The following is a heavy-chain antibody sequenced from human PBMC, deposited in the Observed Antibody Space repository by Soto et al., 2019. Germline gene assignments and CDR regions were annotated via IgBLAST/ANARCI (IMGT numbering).Heavy chain of an antibody. V-gene: IGHV3-74*01. D-gene: IGHD1-1*01. CDR2: INGDGSRT. Sequence: GGSLRLSCAASGFTFSTYYMHWVRQAPGKGLVWVSRINGDGSRTNYADSVKGRFTTFRDNAKNTLYLQLNSLTAEDTAVYYGATVATGRYDWFDPWGKGTLVPVSS. CDR1: GFTFSTYY. CDR3: ATVATGRYDWFDP. J-gene: IGHJ5*02.